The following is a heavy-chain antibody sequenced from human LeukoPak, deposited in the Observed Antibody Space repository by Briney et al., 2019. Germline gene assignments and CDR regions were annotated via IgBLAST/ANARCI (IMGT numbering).Heavy chain of an antibody. CDR1: GDSISSGDYY. CDR3: ARIYCGGDCRGYYYHYYMDV. CDR2: ISSSGST. J-gene: IGHJ6*03. V-gene: IGHV4-61*02. Sequence: SQTLSLTCTVSGDSISSGDYYWSWIRQPAGKGLEWIGRISSSGSTNYNPSLKSRVTISVDRSKNQFSLKLSSVTAADTAVYYCARIYCGGDCRGYYYHYYMDVWGKGTTVTISS. D-gene: IGHD2-21*02.